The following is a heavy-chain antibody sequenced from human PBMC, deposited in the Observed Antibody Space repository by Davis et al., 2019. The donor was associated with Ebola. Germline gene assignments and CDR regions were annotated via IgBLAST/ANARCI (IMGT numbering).Heavy chain of an antibody. V-gene: IGHV3-7*03. D-gene: IGHD3-3*01. CDR2: IRPDGSEE. J-gene: IGHJ6*04. CDR3: AKSGLSFGVVKYHYGMDV. Sequence: GGSLRLSCAASGFIFSNYWMSWVRQAPGKGLEWVANIRPDGSEEQYVDSLKGRITISRDNAKNSLYLQVNSLRDEDTAVYYCAKSGLSFGVVKYHYGMDVWGKGTTVTVSS. CDR1: GFIFSNYW.